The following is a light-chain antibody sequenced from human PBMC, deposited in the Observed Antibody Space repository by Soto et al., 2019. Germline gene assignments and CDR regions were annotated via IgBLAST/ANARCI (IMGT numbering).Light chain of an antibody. CDR1: SSDVGGYDH. J-gene: IGLJ3*02. CDR2: EVS. Sequence: QSALTQPPSASGSPGQSVTISCTGTSSDVGGYDHVSWYQQHPGKAPKLMIYEVSKRPSGVPDRFSGSKSGNTASLTVSGLQAEDEADYYCSSYEATYNVRVFGGGTKLTVL. V-gene: IGLV2-8*01. CDR3: SSYEATYNVRV.